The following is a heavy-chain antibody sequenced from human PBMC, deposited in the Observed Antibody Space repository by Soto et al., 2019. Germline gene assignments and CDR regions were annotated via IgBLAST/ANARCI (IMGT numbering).Heavy chain of an antibody. CDR1: GFTFRSYV. CDR3: ARWGTTGGLDV. CDR2: TSYDGSNK. V-gene: IGHV3-33*05. J-gene: IGHJ1*01. D-gene: IGHD3-16*01. Sequence: QVQLVESGGGVVQPGTSRRLSCVGSGFTFRSYVIHWVRQAPGKGLEWVALTSYDGSNKDYGDSVKGRFTISRDNSRNTVDLQMDSLRRVDTALYYCARWGTTGGLDVWGQGTLVSVSS.